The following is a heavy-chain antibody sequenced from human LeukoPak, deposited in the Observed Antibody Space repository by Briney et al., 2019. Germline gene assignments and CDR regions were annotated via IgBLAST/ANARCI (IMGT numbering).Heavy chain of an antibody. CDR2: IYHSGST. CDR1: GVSISSNNW. V-gene: IGHV4-4*02. CDR3: ARARVRYYYDSSGYYYSGAFDI. Sequence: SETLSLTCAVSGVSISSNNWWTWVRQPPGKGLEWIGEIYHSGSTNYNPSLKSRVTISVDKSKNQFSLKLSSVTAADTAVYYCARARVRYYYDSSGYYYSGAFDIWGQGTMVTVSS. D-gene: IGHD3-22*01. J-gene: IGHJ3*02.